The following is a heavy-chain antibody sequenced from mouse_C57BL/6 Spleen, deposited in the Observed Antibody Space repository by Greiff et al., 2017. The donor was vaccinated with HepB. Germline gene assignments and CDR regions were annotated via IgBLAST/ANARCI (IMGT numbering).Heavy chain of an antibody. CDR3: ERLEGLYAMDY. D-gene: IGHD3-1*01. CDR1: GYAFSSSW. Sequence: VQLQQSGPELVKPGASVKISCKASGYAFSSSWMNWVKQRPGKGLEWIGRIYPGDGDTNYNGKFKGKATLTADKSSSTAYMQLSSLTSEDSAVYFCERLEGLYAMDYWGQGTSVTVSS. V-gene: IGHV1-82*01. CDR2: IYPGDGDT. J-gene: IGHJ4*01.